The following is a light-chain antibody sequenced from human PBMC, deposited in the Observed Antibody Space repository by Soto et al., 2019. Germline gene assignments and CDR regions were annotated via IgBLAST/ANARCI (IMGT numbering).Light chain of an antibody. V-gene: IGKV3-11*01. CDR3: QQRSDWPLLT. CDR2: DAS. Sequence: EIVLTQSPATLSLFPGERATLSCRASQSVKKTLAWYQQKPGQAPRLLIFDASDRATGIPARFSGSGSGTDFTLTISSLEPEDFAVYYCQQRSDWPLLTFGGGTRVEI. J-gene: IGKJ4*01. CDR1: QSVKKT.